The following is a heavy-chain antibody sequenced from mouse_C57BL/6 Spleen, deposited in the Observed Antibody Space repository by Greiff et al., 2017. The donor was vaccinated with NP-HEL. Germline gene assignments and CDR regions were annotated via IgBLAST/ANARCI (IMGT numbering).Heavy chain of an antibody. CDR2: IRNKANGYTT. D-gene: IGHD1-1*01. J-gene: IGHJ4*01. CDR1: GFTFTDYY. Sequence: EVKVVESGGGLVQPGGSLSLSCAASGFTFTDYYMSWVRQPPGTALEWLGFIRNKANGYTTEYSASVKGRFTISRDNSQSILYLQMNALRAEDSATYYCARSYGSSIYAMDYWGQGTSVTVSS. CDR3: ARSYGSSIYAMDY. V-gene: IGHV7-3*01.